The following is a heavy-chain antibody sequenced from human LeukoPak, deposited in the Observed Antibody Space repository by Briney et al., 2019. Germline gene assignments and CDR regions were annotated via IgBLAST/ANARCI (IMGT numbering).Heavy chain of an antibody. CDR2: MWVWNDGSNE. Sequence: GALRLSCTASGFTFSNYGMHWVRQAPGKGLEWVAVMWVWNDGSNEYYADSVKGRFTIARDNSKNTLYLQMVRLRAEDTADYYCARDRFPHDDAHYGMDVWGQGTTVAVSS. V-gene: IGHV3-33*01. CDR3: ARDRFPHDDAHYGMDV. J-gene: IGHJ6*02. CDR1: GFTFSNYG. D-gene: IGHD3-16*01.